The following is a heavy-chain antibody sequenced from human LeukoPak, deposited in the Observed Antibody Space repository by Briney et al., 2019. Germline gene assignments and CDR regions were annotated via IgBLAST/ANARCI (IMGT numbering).Heavy chain of an antibody. D-gene: IGHD2-2*01. CDR3: ARGVRGIVVVPAAINWFDP. CDR1: GYTFTSYY. J-gene: IGHJ5*02. V-gene: IGHV1-2*02. Sequence: ASVKVSCKASGYTFTSYYMHRVRQAPGQGLEWVGWINPNSGGTNYAQKFQGRVTMTRDTSISTAYMELSRLRSDDTAVYYCARGVRGIVVVPAAINWFDPWGQGTLVTVSS. CDR2: INPNSGGT.